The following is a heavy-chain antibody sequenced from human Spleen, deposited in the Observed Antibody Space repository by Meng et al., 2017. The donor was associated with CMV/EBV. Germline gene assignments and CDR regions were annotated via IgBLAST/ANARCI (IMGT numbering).Heavy chain of an antibody. CDR3: ARFRCLSSTPSRPPSYGMDV. CDR1: GGTFSKDV. D-gene: IGHD3-16*01. CDR2: IILIPGRP. V-gene: IGHV1-69*10. Sequence: SVKVSCKASGGTFSKDVISWVRQAPGTGLEWMGWIILIPGRPKHAQEFQGRVTITATRSTSTAFIELTSLTSEVTAVYCCARFRCLSSTPSRPPSYGMDVWGQGTTVTVSS. J-gene: IGHJ6*02.